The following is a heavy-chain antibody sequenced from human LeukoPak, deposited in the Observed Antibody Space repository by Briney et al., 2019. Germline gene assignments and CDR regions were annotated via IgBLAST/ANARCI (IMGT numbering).Heavy chain of an antibody. CDR2: IYTSGST. V-gene: IGHV4-4*07. CDR1: GVSISSYY. J-gene: IGHJ6*03. CDR3: ARTTEGGYTYGYFYYYYMDV. D-gene: IGHD5-18*01. Sequence: SETLSLTCTVSGVSISSYYWSWIRQPAGKGLEWIGRIYTSGSTNYNPSLKSRVTISVDTSKNQFSLKLTSVTAADTAVYYCARTTEGGYTYGYFYYYYMDVWGKGTTVTISS.